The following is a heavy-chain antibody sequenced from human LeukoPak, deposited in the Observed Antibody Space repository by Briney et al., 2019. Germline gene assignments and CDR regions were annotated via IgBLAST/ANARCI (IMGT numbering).Heavy chain of an antibody. CDR2: ITGNGGIT. D-gene: IGHD6-19*01. CDR1: GFAFSSYA. V-gene: IGHV3-23*01. CDR3: APLAVAGREFDY. Sequence: GGSLRLSCAASGFAFSSYAMSWVRQAPGKGLEWVSTITGNGGITYYADSVKGRLTISRDNSENTLYLQMNSLRAEDTAVYYCAPLAVAGREFDYWGQGTLVTVSS. J-gene: IGHJ4*02.